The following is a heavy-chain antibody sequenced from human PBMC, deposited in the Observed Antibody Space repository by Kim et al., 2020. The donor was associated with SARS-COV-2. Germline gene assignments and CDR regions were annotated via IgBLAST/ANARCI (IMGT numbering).Heavy chain of an antibody. CDR2: INHSGST. CDR1: GGSFSGYY. D-gene: IGHD2-21*01. J-gene: IGHJ4*02. CDR3: ARGQYCGGDCYSFDY. Sequence: SETLSLTCAVYGGSFSGYYWSWIRQPPGKGLEWIGEINHSGSTNYNPSLKSRVTISVDTSKNQFSLKLSSVTAADTAVYYCARGQYCGGDCYSFDYWGQG. V-gene: IGHV4-34*01.